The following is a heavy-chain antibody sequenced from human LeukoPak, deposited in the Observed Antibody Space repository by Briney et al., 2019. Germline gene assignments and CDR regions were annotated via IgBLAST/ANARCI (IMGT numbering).Heavy chain of an antibody. D-gene: IGHD2-2*02. CDR3: IYCSSTTCYSGAY. CDR1: GGTFSRYA. CDR2: IIPIFGTA. V-gene: IGHV1-69*13. J-gene: IGHJ4*02. Sequence: SVTVSCKASGGTFSRYAISWVRQAPGQGLEWMGGIIPIFGTANYAQKFQGRVAITADESTSTAYMELSSLRFEDTAVFYCIYCSSTTCYSGAYWGQGTLVTVSS.